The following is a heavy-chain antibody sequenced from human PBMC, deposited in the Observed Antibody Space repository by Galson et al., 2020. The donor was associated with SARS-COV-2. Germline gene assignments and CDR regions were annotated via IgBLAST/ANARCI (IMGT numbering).Heavy chain of an antibody. CDR3: ARGVMVRGPNLGNYCCDDMDV. D-gene: IGHD3-10*01. CDR2: IGTAGDT. Sequence: GESLKISCAASGFTFSSYDMHWVRQATGKGLEWVSAIGTAGDTYYPGSVKGRFTISRENAKNSLYLQMNSLRAGDTAVYYCARGVMVRGPNLGNYCCDDMDVGGKGTTVTVSS. J-gene: IGHJ6*03. V-gene: IGHV3-13*01. CDR1: GFTFSSYD.